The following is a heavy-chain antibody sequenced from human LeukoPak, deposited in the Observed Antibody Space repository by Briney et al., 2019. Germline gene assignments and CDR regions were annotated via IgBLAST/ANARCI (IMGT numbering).Heavy chain of an antibody. D-gene: IGHD6-13*01. CDR1: GFTFSSYS. CDR3: ARGGYSSSWNYYYGMDV. CDR2: ISSSSSYI. J-gene: IGHJ6*02. V-gene: IGHV3-21*01. Sequence: GGSLRLSCAASGFTFSSYSMNWVRQAPGKGLEWVSSISSSSSYIYYADSVKGRFTISRDNAKNSLYLQMNSLRAEDTAVYYCARGGYSSSWNYYYGMDVWGQGTTVTVSS.